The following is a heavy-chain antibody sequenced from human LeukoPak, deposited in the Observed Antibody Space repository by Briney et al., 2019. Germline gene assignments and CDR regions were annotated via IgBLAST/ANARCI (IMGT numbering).Heavy chain of an antibody. J-gene: IGHJ3*02. D-gene: IGHD5-18*01. CDR2: ISSSGDII. Sequence: GRSLRLSCAASGFTFSSYEMNWVRQAPGKGLEWVSYISSSGDIISYLDSVKGRFTISRDNARNSLYLQMNSLTGEDTAIYYCAREGSPDTATAPDALDMWGQGTMVTVSS. CDR3: AREGSPDTATAPDALDM. CDR1: GFTFSSYE. V-gene: IGHV3-48*03.